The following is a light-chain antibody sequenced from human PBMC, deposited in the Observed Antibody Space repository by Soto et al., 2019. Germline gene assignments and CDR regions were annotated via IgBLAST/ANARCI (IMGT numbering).Light chain of an antibody. CDR2: DDT. CDR3: QVWDSSRDQVI. V-gene: IGLV3-21*02. Sequence: SSELTQPPSVSVAPGQSASISCGGINIGTKSVHWYQQEPGQAPVLVAFDDTDRPSGISERFSGSNSGNTATLTISRVAAGDEADYYCQVWDSSRDQVIFGGGTKLTVL. CDR1: NIGTKS. J-gene: IGLJ2*01.